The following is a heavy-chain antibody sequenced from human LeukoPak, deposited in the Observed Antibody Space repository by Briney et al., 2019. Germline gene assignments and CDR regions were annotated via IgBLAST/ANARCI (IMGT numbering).Heavy chain of an antibody. Sequence: SETLSLTCTVSGGSITNYYWAWIRQPPGKGLEWIGNIYYTGGTKYNPSLRSRVTISVDPSKNQFSLKLSSVTAADTAVYYCAREVQVVAAAGRDLDYWGQGTLVTVSS. CDR2: IYYTGGT. V-gene: IGHV4-59*12. J-gene: IGHJ4*02. CDR3: AREVQVVAAAGRDLDY. CDR1: GGSITNYY. D-gene: IGHD6-13*01.